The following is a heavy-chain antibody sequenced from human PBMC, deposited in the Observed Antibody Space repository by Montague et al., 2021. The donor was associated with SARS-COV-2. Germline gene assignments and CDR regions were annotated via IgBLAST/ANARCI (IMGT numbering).Heavy chain of an antibody. CDR3: AGISKYSYGIYYYGMDV. D-gene: IGHD5-18*01. V-gene: IGHV4-59*01. CDR1: GGSISSYY. J-gene: IGHJ6*02. Sequence: SETLSLTCIVSGGSISSYYWSWIRQPPGKGLEWIGYIYYSGSTXXXPSXXXRVTMSVDTSKNQFSLKLSSVTAADTAVYYCAGISKYSYGIYYYGMDVWGQGTTVTVSS. CDR2: IYYSGST.